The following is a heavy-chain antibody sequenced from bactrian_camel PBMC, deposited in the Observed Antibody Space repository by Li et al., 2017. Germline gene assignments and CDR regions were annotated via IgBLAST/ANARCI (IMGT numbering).Heavy chain of an antibody. CDR3: AAEARRWCSRPMRVDY. V-gene: IGHV3S31*01. J-gene: IGHJ4*01. D-gene: IGHD3*01. CDR1: GYAVLGKA. Sequence: VQLVESGGESVQAGGSLRLSCAVHGYAVLGKALTWFRQAPGKEREGVANLDNGDGSTKYADPVKGRFTVSKDNAKNTLYLQMNSLKAEDTAMYYCAAEARRWCSRPMRVDYWGQGTQVTVS. CDR2: LDNGDGST.